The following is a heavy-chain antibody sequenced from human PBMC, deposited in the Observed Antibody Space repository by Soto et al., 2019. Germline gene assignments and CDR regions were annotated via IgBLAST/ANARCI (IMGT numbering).Heavy chain of an antibody. J-gene: IGHJ4*02. CDR1: GYSISSGYY. D-gene: IGHD3-22*01. CDR3: ASLNARYDSSGPLVR. CDR2: IYHSGST. Sequence: PSDTLSLTCAVSGYSISSGYYWGWIRQPPGKGLEWIGSIYHSGSTYYNPSLKSRVTISVDTSKNQFSLKLSSVTAADTAVYYCASLNARYDSSGPLVRWGQGTLVTVSS. V-gene: IGHV4-38-2*01.